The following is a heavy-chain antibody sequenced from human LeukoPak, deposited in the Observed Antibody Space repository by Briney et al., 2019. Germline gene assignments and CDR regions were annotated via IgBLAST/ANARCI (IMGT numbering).Heavy chain of an antibody. Sequence: SETLSLTCTVSGYSISSDYYWGWIRQPPGRGLEWIGTIYHSGSTYYNPSLKSRVTISVDTSKNQFSLKLSSVTAADTAVYYCARYDVWGTYRAFDYWGQGTLATVSS. V-gene: IGHV4-38-2*02. CDR2: IYHSGST. D-gene: IGHD3-16*02. CDR3: ARYDVWGTYRAFDY. J-gene: IGHJ4*02. CDR1: GYSISSDYY.